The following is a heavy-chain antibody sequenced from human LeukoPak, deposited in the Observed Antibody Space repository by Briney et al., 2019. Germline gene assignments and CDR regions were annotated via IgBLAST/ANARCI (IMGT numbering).Heavy chain of an antibody. CDR1: GYTFYNTW. D-gene: IGHD5-12*01. Sequence: PGGSLRLSCTVSGYTFYNTWMNWVRQAPGKGLEWVGRIKTRSDGGTTDYAAPINGRFTISRDDSKSTLFLQMNSLKTEDTAVYYCATGGYDFSYWGQGTQVTVSS. V-gene: IGHV3-15*07. CDR3: ATGGYDFSY. CDR2: IKTRSDGGTT. J-gene: IGHJ4*02.